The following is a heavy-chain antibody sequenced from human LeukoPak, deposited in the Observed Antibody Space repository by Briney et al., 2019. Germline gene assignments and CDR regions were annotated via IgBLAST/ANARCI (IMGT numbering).Heavy chain of an antibody. D-gene: IGHD4-17*01. Sequence: SGPTLLKPTQTLTLTFTFSGFSLSTSGVGVGWIRQPPGKALEWLSLIYWNDDKRYIPSLKSRLTITKDTSKNQVVLTMTNMDPVDTATYYCAHDYGDYALDYWGQGTLVTVSS. CDR2: IYWNDDK. CDR3: AHDYGDYALDY. CDR1: GFSLSTSGVG. V-gene: IGHV2-5*01. J-gene: IGHJ4*02.